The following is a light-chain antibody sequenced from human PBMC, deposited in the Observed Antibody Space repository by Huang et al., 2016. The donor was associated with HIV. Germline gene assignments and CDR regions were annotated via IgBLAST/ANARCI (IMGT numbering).Light chain of an antibody. CDR1: QSLLQSNGYND. CDR3: MQTLQTPLT. J-gene: IGKJ4*01. Sequence: DIVMTQSPLSLPVTPGEPASISCRSSQSLLQSNGYNDLDWYLQKPGQSPQLLIYLGSNRAAGVPDRFSGRGSGTAFTLKISRVEAEDVGVYYCMQTLQTPLTFGGGTKVEIK. CDR2: LGS. V-gene: IGKV2-28*01.